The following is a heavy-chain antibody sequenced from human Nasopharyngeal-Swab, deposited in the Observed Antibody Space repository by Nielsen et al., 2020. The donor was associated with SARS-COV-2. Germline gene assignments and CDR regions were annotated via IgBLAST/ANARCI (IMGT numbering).Heavy chain of an antibody. CDR1: GYSFTSHW. CDR3: ASSYSSSSLYYYMDV. Sequence: GESLKISCKGSGYSFTSHWISWVRQMPGKGLEWMGRIDPSDSYTNYSPSFQGHVTISADKSISTAYLQWSSLKASDTAMYYCASSYSSSSLYYYMDVWGKGTTVTVSS. D-gene: IGHD6-6*01. J-gene: IGHJ6*03. V-gene: IGHV5-10-1*01. CDR2: IDPSDSYT.